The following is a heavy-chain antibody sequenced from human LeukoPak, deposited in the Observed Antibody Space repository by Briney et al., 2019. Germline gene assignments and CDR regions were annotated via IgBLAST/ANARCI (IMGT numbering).Heavy chain of an antibody. J-gene: IGHJ4*02. CDR2: FDPEDGET. Sequence: ASVKVSCKVSGYTLTELSMHWVRQAPGKGLEWMGGFDPEDGETIYAQKFQGRVTMTEDTSTDTAYMELSSLRSDDTAVYYCARVRDSSSWPGQYYFDYWGQGTLVTVSS. V-gene: IGHV1-24*01. D-gene: IGHD6-13*01. CDR1: GYTLTELS. CDR3: ARVRDSSSWPGQYYFDY.